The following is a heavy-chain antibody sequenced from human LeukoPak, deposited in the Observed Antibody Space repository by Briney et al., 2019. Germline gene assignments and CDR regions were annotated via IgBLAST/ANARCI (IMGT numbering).Heavy chain of an antibody. CDR2: ISYDGSNK. V-gene: IGHV3-30-3*01. CDR3: ARDHYYGSGSYYRLIDY. CDR1: GFTFSSYG. Sequence: GGSLRLSCAASGFTFSSYGIHWVRQAPGKGLEWVAFISYDGSNKYYADSVKGRFTISGDNSKNTLYLQMNSLRAEDTAVYYCARDHYYGSGSYYRLIDYWGQGTLVTVSS. J-gene: IGHJ4*02. D-gene: IGHD3-10*01.